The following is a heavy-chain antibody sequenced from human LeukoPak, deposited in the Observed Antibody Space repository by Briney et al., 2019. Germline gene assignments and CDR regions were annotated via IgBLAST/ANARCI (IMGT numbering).Heavy chain of an antibody. Sequence: GGSLRLSCAASGFTYSDYYMSWIRQAPGKGLEWVSYISSSSTTIYYADSVKGRFTISGDNAKNSLYLQMNSLRAEDTAMYYCARRRITGLGYFDYWGQGALVTVSS. D-gene: IGHD3-16*01. CDR2: ISSSSTTI. CDR3: ARRRITGLGYFDY. J-gene: IGHJ4*02. V-gene: IGHV3-11*01. CDR1: GFTYSDYY.